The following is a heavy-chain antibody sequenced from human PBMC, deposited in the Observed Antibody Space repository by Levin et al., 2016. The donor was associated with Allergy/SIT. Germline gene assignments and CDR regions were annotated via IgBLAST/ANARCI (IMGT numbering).Heavy chain of an antibody. CDR3: ARVIYDYWSHYTFGMDV. D-gene: IGHD3-3*01. CDR1: GGSISSGSYY. CDR2: IYTNGST. V-gene: IGHV4-61*02. Sequence: LRLSCTFSGGSISSGSYYWSWIRQSAGKGLEWIGRIYTNGSTNYSPSLKSRVAISLDTSKNQFSLKLRSVTAADTAVYYCARVIYDYWSHYTFGMDVWGQGTTVIVPS. J-gene: IGHJ6*02.